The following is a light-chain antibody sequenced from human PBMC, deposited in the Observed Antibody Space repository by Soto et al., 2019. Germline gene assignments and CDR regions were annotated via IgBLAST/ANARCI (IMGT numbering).Light chain of an antibody. CDR3: SSYAGSNNFV. CDR2: EVS. V-gene: IGLV2-8*01. J-gene: IGLJ1*01. CDR1: SSDVGGYNY. Sequence: QSVLTQPPSASGSPGQSVTISCTGTSSDVGGYNYVSWYQQHPGKAHKLMIYEVSKRPSGVPDRFSGSKSGNTASLTVSDLQAEDEADYYCSSYAGSNNFVFGTGTKVTVL.